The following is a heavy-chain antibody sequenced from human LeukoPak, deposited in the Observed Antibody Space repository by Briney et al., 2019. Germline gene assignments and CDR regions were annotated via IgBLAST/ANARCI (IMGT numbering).Heavy chain of an antibody. J-gene: IGHJ4*02. V-gene: IGHV3-21*04. Sequence: GGSLRLSCAGSGFSVSITYMNWVRQAPGKGLEWVSSISSSSSYIYYADSVKGRFTISRDNAKNSLYLQMNSLRAEDTAVYYCAKDLRHDYGNYYFDYWGQGTLVTVSS. D-gene: IGHD4-11*01. CDR2: ISSSSSYI. CDR1: GFSVSITY. CDR3: AKDLRHDYGNYYFDY.